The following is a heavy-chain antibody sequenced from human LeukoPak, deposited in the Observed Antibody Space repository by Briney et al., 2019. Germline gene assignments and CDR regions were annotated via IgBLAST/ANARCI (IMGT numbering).Heavy chain of an antibody. D-gene: IGHD5-12*01. J-gene: IGHJ3*02. Sequence: PSETLSLTCTVSGGSVSSYYWSWILQPPGKGLEWIGYIYYSGSTNYNPSLQSRVTISVDTSKNQFSLQLSSVPAADTAVYYCARDGVLGGYPRSNDAFDTWGQGTMVTVSS. CDR2: IYYSGST. CDR1: GGSVSSYY. CDR3: ARDGVLGGYPRSNDAFDT. V-gene: IGHV4-59*02.